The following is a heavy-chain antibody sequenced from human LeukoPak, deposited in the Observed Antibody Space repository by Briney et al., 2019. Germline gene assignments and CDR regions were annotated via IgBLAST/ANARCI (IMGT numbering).Heavy chain of an antibody. J-gene: IGHJ4*02. CDR3: VRHDGRGGATMGALDS. Sequence: SETLSLTCPVSGDSITSTSHHWGWIRQSPGKGLEWIGSIYQGRTTYYSPSLNSRVAITVVTSENQFSLQLNSVIAADTAVYYCVRHDGRGGATMGALDSWGQGSLVTVSS. CDR2: IYQGRTT. V-gene: IGHV4-39*01. CDR1: GDSITSTSHH. D-gene: IGHD5-12*01.